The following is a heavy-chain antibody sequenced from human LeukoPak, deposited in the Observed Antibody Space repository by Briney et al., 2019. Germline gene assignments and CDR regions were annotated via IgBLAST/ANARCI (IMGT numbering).Heavy chain of an antibody. V-gene: IGHV3-48*03. CDR1: GFTFSSYE. J-gene: IGHJ6*02. D-gene: IGHD4-17*01. CDR2: ISSSGSTI. Sequence: GGSLRLSCAASGFTFSSYEMNWVRQAPGKGLEWVSCISSSGSTIYYADSVKGRFTISRDNAKNSLYLQMNSLRAEDTAVYCCARDSMGRHDYGDPEPYYYYYGMDVWGQGTTVTVSS. CDR3: ARDSMGRHDYGDPEPYYYYYGMDV.